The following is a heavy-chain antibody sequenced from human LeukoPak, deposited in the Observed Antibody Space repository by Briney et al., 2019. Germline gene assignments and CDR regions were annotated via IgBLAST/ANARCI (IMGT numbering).Heavy chain of an antibody. CDR1: GFTFSSNY. J-gene: IGHJ3*02. V-gene: IGHV3-53*01. CDR3: AKGPFEWEPEGAAFDI. CDR2: IYSGGNT. D-gene: IGHD1-26*01. Sequence: GGSLRLSCAASGFTFSSNYMSWVRQAPGKGLEWVSIIYSGGNTYYADSVKGRFTISRDNSKNTLYLQMNSLRAEDTAVYYCAKGPFEWEPEGAAFDIWGQGTMVTVSS.